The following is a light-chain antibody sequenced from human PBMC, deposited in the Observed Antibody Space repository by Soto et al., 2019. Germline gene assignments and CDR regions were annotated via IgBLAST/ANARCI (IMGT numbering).Light chain of an antibody. CDR3: SSYISSNTPVV. J-gene: IGLJ2*01. CDR2: DVS. CDR1: SSDVGGYNY. V-gene: IGLV2-14*03. Sequence: QSALTQPASVSGSPGQSITISCTATSSDVGGYNYVSWYQQHPGKAPKLMIYDVSGRPSGVSNRFSGSKSGNAASLTISGHQAEDEADYYCSSYISSNTPVVFGGGTKLAVL.